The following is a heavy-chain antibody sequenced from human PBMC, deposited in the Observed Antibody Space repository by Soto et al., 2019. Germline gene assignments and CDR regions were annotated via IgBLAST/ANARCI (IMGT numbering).Heavy chain of an antibody. CDR2: IYYSGTT. V-gene: IGHV4-59*08. CDR3: ARHLWHWRFDN. CDR1: GGSINSDY. Sequence: PSETRSLTCTVSGGSINSDYWSWIRQPPGKGLEWIGYIYYSGTTYYNPSLKSRVTISVDTSKNQFPLKLNSVTAADTAVYYCARHLWHWRFDNWGPGPLVTVPS. D-gene: IGHD3-10*01. J-gene: IGHJ4*02.